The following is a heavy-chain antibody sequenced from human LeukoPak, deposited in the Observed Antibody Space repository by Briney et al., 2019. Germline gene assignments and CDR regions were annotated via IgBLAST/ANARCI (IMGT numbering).Heavy chain of an antibody. CDR1: GYTFTSYD. D-gene: IGHD1-26*01. V-gene: IGHV1-8*01. Sequence: ASVKVSCKASGYTFTSYDINWVRQGTGQGLEWMGWMNPNSGNTGYAQKFQGRVTMTRNTSISTAYMELSSLRSEDTAVYYCARAKWELSHLDYWGQGTLVTVSS. J-gene: IGHJ4*02. CDR3: ARAKWELSHLDY. CDR2: MNPNSGNT.